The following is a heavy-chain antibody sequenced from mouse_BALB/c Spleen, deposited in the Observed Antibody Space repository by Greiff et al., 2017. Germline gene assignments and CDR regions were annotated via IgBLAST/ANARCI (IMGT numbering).Heavy chain of an antibody. Sequence: EVQGVESGGGLVKPGGSLKLSCAASGFTFSSYTMSWVRQTPEKRLEWVATISSGGSYTYYPDSVKGRFTISRDNAKNTLYLQMSSLKSEDTAMYYCTRERGDYWGQGTSVTVSS. CDR2: ISSGGSYT. J-gene: IGHJ4*01. CDR3: TRERGDY. V-gene: IGHV5-6-4*01. CDR1: GFTFSSYT.